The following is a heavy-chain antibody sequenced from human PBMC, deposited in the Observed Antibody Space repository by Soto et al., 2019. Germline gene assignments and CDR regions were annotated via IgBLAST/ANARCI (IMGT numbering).Heavy chain of an antibody. J-gene: IGHJ5*02. CDR3: ARTAPPNWFDP. CDR1: GYTFTSYY. Sequence: ASVKVSCKASGYTFTSYYMHWVRQAPGQGLEWMGIINPSGGSTSYAQKFQDRVTMTRDTSTSTVYMELSSLRSEDTAVYYCARTAPPNWFDPWGQGTLVTVSS. CDR2: INPSGGST. V-gene: IGHV1-46*03.